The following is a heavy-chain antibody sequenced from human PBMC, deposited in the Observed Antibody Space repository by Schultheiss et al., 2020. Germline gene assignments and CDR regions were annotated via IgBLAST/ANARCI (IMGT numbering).Heavy chain of an antibody. CDR1: GFTFSSYS. Sequence: GSLRLSCAASGFTFSSYSMNWVRQAPGKGLEWVSSISSSSSYIYYADSVKGRFSISRDNAKNSLYLQMNSLRAEDTAVYYCAEGSGLAAAGSLDYWGQGILVTVSS. J-gene: IGHJ4*02. CDR3: AEGSGLAAAGSLDY. V-gene: IGHV3-21*01. D-gene: IGHD6-13*01. CDR2: ISSSSSYI.